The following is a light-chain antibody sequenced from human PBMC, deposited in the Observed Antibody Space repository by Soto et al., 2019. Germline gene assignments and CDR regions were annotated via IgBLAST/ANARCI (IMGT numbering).Light chain of an antibody. J-gene: IGKJ4*01. V-gene: IGKV3-11*01. CDR3: QQRSNWPLT. CDR2: DAS. CDR1: QSISSQ. Sequence: EIVMTQSPATLSVSPGERATLSCRASQSISSQLAWYQQKPGQAPRLLIHDASNRATGIPARFSGSGSSTDFTLTISSLEPEDFAVYFCQQRSNWPLTFGGGTKVDI.